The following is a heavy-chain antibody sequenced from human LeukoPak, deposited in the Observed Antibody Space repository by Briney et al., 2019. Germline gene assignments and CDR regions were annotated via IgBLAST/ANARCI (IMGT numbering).Heavy chain of an antibody. Sequence: RPGRSLRLSCAASGFTFDDYGVSWVSHDPGKGLEWGSGINWNGGSTGYADSVKGRFTISRDNAKNSLYLQMNSLRAEDTALYYCARLRGGYYYDSSGYAWRGRYFDYWGQGTLVTVSS. J-gene: IGHJ4*02. V-gene: IGHV3-20*04. CDR2: INWNGGST. CDR3: ARLRGGYYYDSSGYAWRGRYFDY. CDR1: GFTFDDYG. D-gene: IGHD3-22*01.